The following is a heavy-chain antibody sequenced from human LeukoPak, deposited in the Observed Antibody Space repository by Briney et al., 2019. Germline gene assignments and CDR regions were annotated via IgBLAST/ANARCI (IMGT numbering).Heavy chain of an antibody. Sequence: GGSLRLSCAASGLSFSNYAMTWVRQAPGKGLEWVSAISGRGISTYYADSVKGRFTISRDSSKNTLNLQMNSLRAEDTAVYYCARARSFIAMADWGQGTLVTVSS. D-gene: IGHD6-19*01. CDR3: ARARSFIAMAD. CDR2: ISGRGIST. CDR1: GLSFSNYA. J-gene: IGHJ4*02. V-gene: IGHV3-23*01.